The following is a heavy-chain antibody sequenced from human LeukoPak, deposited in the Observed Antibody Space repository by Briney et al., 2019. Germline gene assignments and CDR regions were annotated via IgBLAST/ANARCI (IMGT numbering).Heavy chain of an antibody. CDR2: IYSGST. CDR3: ARYRAFDI. Sequence: SETLSLTCTVSGGSISGYYWSWIRQPPGKALEWIGYIYSGSTDYNPSLKSRVTISMDTSKNQFSLNLSSLTAADTAVYYCARYRAFDIWGQGTLVTVSS. CDR1: GGSISGYY. V-gene: IGHV4-59*01. J-gene: IGHJ3*02.